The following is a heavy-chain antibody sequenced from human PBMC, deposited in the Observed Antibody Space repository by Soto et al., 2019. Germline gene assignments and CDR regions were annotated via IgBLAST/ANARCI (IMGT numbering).Heavy chain of an antibody. CDR3: ERVRGTRYSSGWNDY. D-gene: IGHD6-19*01. CDR2: ISGTSGSI. CDR1: GFTFGTYS. Sequence: PGGSLRLSCAASGFTFGTYSMTWVRRAPGKGLEWVSYISGTSGSIYYADSAKGRFTISRDNAKNSLYLQMNSLRDEDTAVYYCERVRGTRYSSGWNDYWGQGTLVTVSS. J-gene: IGHJ4*02. V-gene: IGHV3-48*02.